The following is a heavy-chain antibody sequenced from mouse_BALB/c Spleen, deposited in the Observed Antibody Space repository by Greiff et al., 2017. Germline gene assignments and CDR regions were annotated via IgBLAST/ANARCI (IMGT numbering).Heavy chain of an antibody. CDR1: GFTFTDYY. D-gene: IGHD1-1*01. Sequence: EVQGVESGGGLVQPGGSLRLSCATSGFTFTDYYMSWVRQPPGKALEWLGFIRNKANGYTTEYSASVKGRFTISRDNSQSILYLQMNTLRAEDSATYYCARADYYGSSWYFDVWGAGTTVTVSS. CDR3: ARADYYGSSWYFDV. J-gene: IGHJ1*01. V-gene: IGHV7-3*02. CDR2: IRNKANGYTT.